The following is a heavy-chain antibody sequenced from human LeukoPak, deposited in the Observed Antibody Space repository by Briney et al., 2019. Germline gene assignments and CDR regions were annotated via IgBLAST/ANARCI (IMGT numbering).Heavy chain of an antibody. J-gene: IGHJ4*02. V-gene: IGHV3-23*01. CDR1: GFTFGSYA. CDR2: ISGSGGST. CDR3: AKTFSGWFVYFDY. Sequence: HPGGSLRLSCSASGFTFGSYAMHWVRQAPGKGLEWVSAISGSGGSTYYADSVKGRFTISRDNSKNTLYLQMNSLRAEDTAVYYCAKTFSGWFVYFDYWGQGTLVTVSS. D-gene: IGHD6-19*01.